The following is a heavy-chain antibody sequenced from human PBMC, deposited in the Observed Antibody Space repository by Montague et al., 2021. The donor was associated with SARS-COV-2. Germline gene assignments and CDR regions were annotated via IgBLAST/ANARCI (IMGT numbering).Heavy chain of an antibody. CDR2: ISGSAGTK. J-gene: IGHJ1*01. V-gene: IGHV3-23*01. CDR1: GFTFSSSA. Sequence: SLRLSCPASGFTFSSSAMSWVRQAPGKGLEWVSLISGSAGTKYYADSVKGRFTISRDNSKNTVHLQMNSLRVEDTAVYYCAQVSYSSGSFQEDEYLPHWGQGALVTASS. CDR3: AQVSYSSGSFQEDEYLPH. D-gene: IGHD3-22*01.